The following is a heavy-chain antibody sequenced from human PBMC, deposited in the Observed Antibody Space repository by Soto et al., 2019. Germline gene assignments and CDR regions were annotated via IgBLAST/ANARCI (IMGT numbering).Heavy chain of an antibody. Sequence: QVQLQESGPRLVKPSETLSLTCTVSGASVSGGSYYWTWIRQPPGKGLEWVGYIYFTGGTKYSPSLKNRVSMSADTSKYQFSVKLSSVTTADTAVNYCATDGDGYNYWGQGILVTVSS. D-gene: IGHD5-12*01. CDR1: GASVSGGSYY. J-gene: IGHJ4*02. CDR2: IYFTGGT. V-gene: IGHV4-61*01. CDR3: ATDGDGYNY.